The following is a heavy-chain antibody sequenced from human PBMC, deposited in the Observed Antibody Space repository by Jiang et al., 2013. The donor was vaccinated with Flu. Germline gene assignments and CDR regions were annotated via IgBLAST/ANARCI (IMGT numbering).Heavy chain of an antibody. J-gene: IGHJ4*02. Sequence: GAEVKKPGASVKVSCKASGYTFSSYGISWVRQAPGQGLEWMGWISGYNGNTNYAQNLQGRLTMTTDTSTSTAYMELRSLTSDDTAVYYCARLRLELRGFDYWGQGTLVTVSS. CDR2: ISGYNGNT. CDR3: ARLRLELRGFDY. CDR1: GYTFSSYG. V-gene: IGHV1-18*01. D-gene: IGHD1-7*01.